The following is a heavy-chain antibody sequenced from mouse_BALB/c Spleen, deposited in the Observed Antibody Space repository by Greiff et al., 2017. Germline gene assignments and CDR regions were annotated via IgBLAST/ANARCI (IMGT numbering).Heavy chain of an antibody. CDR2: ISSGGSYT. V-gene: IGHV5-9-4*01. Sequence: EVKVVESGGGLVKPGGSLKLSCAASGFTFSSYAMSWVRQSPEKRLEWVAEISSGGSYTYYPDTVTGRFTISRDNAKNTLYLEMSSLRSEDTAMYYCARDYGYDEAMDYWGQGTSVTVSS. CDR3: ARDYGYDEAMDY. CDR1: GFTFSSYA. J-gene: IGHJ4*01. D-gene: IGHD1-2*01.